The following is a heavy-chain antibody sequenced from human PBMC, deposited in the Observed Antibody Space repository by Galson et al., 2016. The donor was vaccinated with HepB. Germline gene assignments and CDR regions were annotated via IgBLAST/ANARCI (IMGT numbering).Heavy chain of an antibody. D-gene: IGHD1-26*01. CDR2: TDGTNK. V-gene: IGHV3-30-3*01. CDR3: ATDPIVGVPDYFDY. Sequence: SLRLSCAVSGFPFSNYAMHWVRQAPGTGLEWVAVTDGTNKYYADSVKGRFTISRDDSKSTLYLQMARLRAEDTAVYYCATDPIVGVPDYFDYWGQGTLVTVSS. CDR1: GFPFSNYA. J-gene: IGHJ4*02.